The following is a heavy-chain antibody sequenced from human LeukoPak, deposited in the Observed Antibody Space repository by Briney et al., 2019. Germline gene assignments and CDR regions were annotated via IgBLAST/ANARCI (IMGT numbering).Heavy chain of an antibody. J-gene: IGHJ4*02. CDR3: AKGWTPGFDY. CDR1: GFTFRNYA. D-gene: IGHD2-15*01. CDR2: ISATGGST. V-gene: IGHV3-23*01. Sequence: GGSLRLSCAASGFTFRNYAMSWVRQAPGKGLEWVSTISATGGSTYYADSVKGRFTISRDNSKNTLYVQMNSLRAEDTAVYYCAKGWTPGFDYWGQGTLVTVSS.